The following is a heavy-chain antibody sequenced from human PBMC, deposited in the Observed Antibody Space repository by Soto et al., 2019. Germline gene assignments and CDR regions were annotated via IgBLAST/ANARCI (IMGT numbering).Heavy chain of an antibody. V-gene: IGHV1-18*01. CDR1: GYTFTSYG. J-gene: IGHJ4*02. D-gene: IGHD5-12*01. Sequence: ASVKVSCTASGYTFTSYGISWVRQAPGQGLEWMGWISAYNGNTNYAQKLQGRVTMTTDTSTSTAYMELRSLRSDDTAVYYCASMGRRDGYNQGELDYWGQGTLVTVSS. CDR3: ASMGRRDGYNQGELDY. CDR2: ISAYNGNT.